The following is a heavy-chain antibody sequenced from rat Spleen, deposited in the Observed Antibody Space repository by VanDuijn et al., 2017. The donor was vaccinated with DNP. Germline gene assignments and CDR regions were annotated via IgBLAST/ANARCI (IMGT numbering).Heavy chain of an antibody. CDR2: ISYNGGTP. J-gene: IGHJ4*01. CDR1: GFTFSNYG. D-gene: IGHD1-12*01. V-gene: IGHV5-29*01. CDR3: ARHRTIMPYYYAMDA. Sequence: EVQLVESGGGLAQPGRSMKLSCAASGFTFSNYGMAWVRQAPTKGLEWVATISYNGGTPYYRDSVKGRFTISRDNAQSTLYLQMDSLRSEDTATYYCARHRTIMPYYYAMDAWGQGASVTVSS.